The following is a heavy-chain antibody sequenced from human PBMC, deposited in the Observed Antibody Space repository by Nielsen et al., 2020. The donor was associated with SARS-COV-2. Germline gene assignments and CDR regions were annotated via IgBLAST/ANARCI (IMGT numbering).Heavy chain of an antibody. D-gene: IGHD3-16*01. CDR2: ISYEGSKK. J-gene: IGHJ6*02. Sequence: GGSLRLSCTASGFNFNNYGFNWVRQAPGKGLEWVASISYEGSKKYYADSLTGRFTVSRDTSKNTVYLQMNSLSVEDTAVYYCAKRRAVFMLTFGGEGAMDVWGQGTTVSVSS. CDR1: GFNFNNYG. CDR3: AKRRAVFMLTFGGEGAMDV. V-gene: IGHV3-30*18.